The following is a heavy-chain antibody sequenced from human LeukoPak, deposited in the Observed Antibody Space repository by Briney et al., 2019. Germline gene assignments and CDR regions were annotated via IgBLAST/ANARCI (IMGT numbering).Heavy chain of an antibody. CDR2: INPNSGGT. J-gene: IGHJ1*01. Sequence: ASVKVSCKASGYTFTGYYMHWVRQAPGQGLEWMVWINPNSGGTNYAQKFQGRVTMTRDTSISTAYMELSRLRSDDTAVYYCARDEVGYYDSSGYYYFQHWGQGTLVTVSS. CDR1: GYTFTGYY. V-gene: IGHV1-2*02. D-gene: IGHD3-22*01. CDR3: ARDEVGYYDSSGYYYFQH.